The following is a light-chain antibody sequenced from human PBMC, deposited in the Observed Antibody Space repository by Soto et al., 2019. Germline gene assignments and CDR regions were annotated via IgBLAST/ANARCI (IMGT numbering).Light chain of an antibody. CDR1: QSISSSY. Sequence: EIVLTQSPGTLSLSPGERATLSCRASQSISSSYLTWYQQKPGQAPRLLMYGASSRATGIPDRFSGSGSGTDFTLTISRLESEDFAVYYCQQYGGSPRTFGQGTKVESK. CDR3: QQYGGSPRT. CDR2: GAS. J-gene: IGKJ1*01. V-gene: IGKV3-20*01.